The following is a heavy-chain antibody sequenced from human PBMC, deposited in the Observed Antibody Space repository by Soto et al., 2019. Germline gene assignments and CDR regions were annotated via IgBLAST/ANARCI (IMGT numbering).Heavy chain of an antibody. CDR1: GFTFSDYY. J-gene: IGHJ4*02. CDR2: ISSSSSYT. CDR3: ARKELELHFDY. Sequence: PGGSLRLSCAAPGFTFSDYYMSWIRQAPGKGLEWVSYISSSSSYTNYADSVKGRFTIPRDNAKNSLYLQMNSLRAEDTAVYYCARKELELHFDYWGQGTLVTVSS. V-gene: IGHV3-11*06. D-gene: IGHD1-7*01.